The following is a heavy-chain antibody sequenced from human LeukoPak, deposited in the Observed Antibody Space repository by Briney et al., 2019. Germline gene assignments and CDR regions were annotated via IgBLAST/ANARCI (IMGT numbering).Heavy chain of an antibody. J-gene: IGHJ4*02. D-gene: IGHD1-26*01. CDR1: GGSFSGYY. CDR2: INHSGST. CDR3: ARGRVSAYSGSYGY. V-gene: IGHV4-34*01. Sequence: SETLSLACAVYGGSFSGYYWSWIRQPPGKGLEWIGEINHSGSTNYNPSLKSRVTISVDTSKNQFSLKLSSVTAADTAVYYCARGRVSAYSGSYGYWGQGTLVTVSS.